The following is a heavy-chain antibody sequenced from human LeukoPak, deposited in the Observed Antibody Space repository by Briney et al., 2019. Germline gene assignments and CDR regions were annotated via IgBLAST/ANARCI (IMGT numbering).Heavy chain of an antibody. CDR3: ARHGYSYGYNWFDP. Sequence: GGSLRLSCAASGFTFSSYEMNWVRQAPGKGLEWVSYISSSGSTIYYADSVKGRFTISRDNAKNSLYLQMNSLGAEDTAVYYCARHGYSYGYNWFDPWGQGTLVTVSS. CDR1: GFTFSSYE. CDR2: ISSSGSTI. J-gene: IGHJ5*02. V-gene: IGHV3-48*03. D-gene: IGHD5-18*01.